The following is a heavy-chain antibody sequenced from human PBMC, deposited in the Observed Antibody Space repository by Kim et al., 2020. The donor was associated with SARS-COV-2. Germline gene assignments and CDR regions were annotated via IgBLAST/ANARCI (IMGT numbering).Heavy chain of an antibody. V-gene: IGHV3-23*01. Sequence: GGSLRLSCAASGFTFSSYAMSWVRQAPGKGLEWVSAISGSGGSTYYADSVKGRFTISRDNSKNTLYLQMNSLRAEDTAVYYCAKRGRDGYNYKDWYFDLWGRGTLVTVSS. CDR1: GFTFSSYA. CDR3: AKRGRDGYNYKDWYFDL. J-gene: IGHJ2*01. CDR2: ISGSGGST. D-gene: IGHD5-12*01.